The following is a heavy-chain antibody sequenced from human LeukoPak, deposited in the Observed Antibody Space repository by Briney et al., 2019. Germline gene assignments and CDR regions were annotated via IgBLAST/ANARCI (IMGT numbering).Heavy chain of an antibody. V-gene: IGHV4-34*01. CDR2: INHSGST. CDR3: ARDRYDSSGYYPDY. J-gene: IGHJ4*02. CDR1: GGSFSGYY. Sequence: PSETLSLTCAVYGGSFSGYYWSWIRQPPGKGLEWIGEINHSGSTNYNPSLKSRVTISVDTSKNQFSLKLSSVTAADTAVYYCARDRYDSSGYYPDYWGQGTLVTVSP. D-gene: IGHD3-22*01.